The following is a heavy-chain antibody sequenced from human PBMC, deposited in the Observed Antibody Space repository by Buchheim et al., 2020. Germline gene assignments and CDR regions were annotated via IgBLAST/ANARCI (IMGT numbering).Heavy chain of an antibody. J-gene: IGHJ4*02. CDR2: ISGSGGST. D-gene: IGHD3-22*01. CDR1: GFTFSSYA. V-gene: IGHV3-23*01. CDR3: AVTRGYYDSSGYYFDY. Sequence: EVQLLESGGGLVQPGGSLRLSCAASGFTFSSYAMSWVRQAPGKGLEWVSAISGSGGSTYYADSVKGRFTISSDNSKNTLYLQMNSLRAEDTAVYYCAVTRGYYDSSGYYFDYWGQGTL.